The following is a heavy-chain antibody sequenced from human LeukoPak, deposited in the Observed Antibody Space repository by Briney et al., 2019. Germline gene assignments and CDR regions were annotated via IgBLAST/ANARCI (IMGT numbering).Heavy chain of an antibody. D-gene: IGHD1-26*01. J-gene: IGHJ3*02. CDR2: ISGSGGST. CDR3: AKVLGGSSSYDAFDI. CDR1: GFTFSSYS. V-gene: IGHV3-23*01. Sequence: PGGSLRLSCAASGFTFSSYSMNWVRQAPGKGLEWVSAISGSGGSTYYADSVKGRFTISRDNSKNTLYLQMNSLRAEDTAVYYCAKVLGGSSSYDAFDIWGQGTMVTVSS.